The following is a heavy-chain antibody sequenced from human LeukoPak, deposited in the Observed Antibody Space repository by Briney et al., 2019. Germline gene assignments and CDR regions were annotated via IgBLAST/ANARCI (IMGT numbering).Heavy chain of an antibody. Sequence: PGASLRLSCAASGFTFRNYAMSWVRQAPGKGLEWVSAIVGSGSSTYYADSVKGRFTISRDNSKNTLYLQLNRLRAEDTAVYYCAKWGDYDILTGYYGPDYWGQGTLVTVSS. J-gene: IGHJ4*02. CDR2: IVGSGSST. D-gene: IGHD3-9*01. V-gene: IGHV3-23*01. CDR3: AKWGDYDILTGYYGPDY. CDR1: GFTFRNYA.